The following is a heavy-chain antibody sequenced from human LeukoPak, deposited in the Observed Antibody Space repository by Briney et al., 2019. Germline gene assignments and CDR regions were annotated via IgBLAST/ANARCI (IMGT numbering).Heavy chain of an antibody. V-gene: IGHV1-2*02. D-gene: IGHD6-19*01. CDR3: ARVTFSVAGPHHFDY. CDR2: INPNSGGT. J-gene: IGHJ4*02. Sequence: ASVKVSCKASGYTFTGYYMHWVRQAPGQGLEWMEWINPNSGGTNYAQKFQGRVTMTRDTSISTAYMELSRLRSDDTAVYYCARVTFSVAGPHHFDYWGQGTLVTVSS. CDR1: GYTFTGYY.